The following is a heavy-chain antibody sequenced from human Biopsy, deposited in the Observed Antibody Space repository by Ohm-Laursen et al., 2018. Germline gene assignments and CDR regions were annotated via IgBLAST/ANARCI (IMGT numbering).Heavy chain of an antibody. J-gene: IGHJ4*02. CDR2: ISGSGGNT. D-gene: IGHD3-3*01. V-gene: IGHV3-23*01. Sequence: GSLRLSCTASGFTFSRYAMSWVRQAPGKGLQWVSGISGSGGNTYYADSARGRFNISRDNSKSRLYLQMTGLRAEDSALYYCAKDPDFWRGGEGDFWGRGTLVTVSS. CDR3: AKDPDFWRGGEGDF. CDR1: GFTFSRYA.